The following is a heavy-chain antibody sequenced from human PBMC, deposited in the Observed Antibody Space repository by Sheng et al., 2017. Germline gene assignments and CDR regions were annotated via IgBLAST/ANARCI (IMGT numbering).Heavy chain of an antibody. CDR2: IYSGGTT. CDR1: GFTVSGNY. Sequence: EVQLVESGGGLVQPGGSLRLSCAASGFTVSGNYMSWVRQAPGKGLEWVSVIYSGGTTYYADSVKGRFTISRDNSNNTLFLQMNSLRAEDTAVYYCARDLSGNYVNWGQGTLVTVSS. J-gene: IGHJ4*02. D-gene: IGHD1-26*01. CDR3: ARDLSGNYVN. V-gene: IGHV3-66*01.